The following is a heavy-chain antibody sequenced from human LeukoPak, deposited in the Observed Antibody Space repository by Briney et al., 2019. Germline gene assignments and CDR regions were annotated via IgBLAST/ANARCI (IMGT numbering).Heavy chain of an antibody. CDR3: ARGGGTMVRGVSNPPSYYYYYMDV. D-gene: IGHD3-10*01. Sequence: SETLSLTCTVSGVSISSSSYYWGWLRQPPGKGLEWIGSIYYSGSTYYNPSLKSRVTISVDTSKNQFSLKLSSVTAADTAVYYCARGGGTMVRGVSNPPSYYYYYMDVWGKGTTVTVSS. J-gene: IGHJ6*03. CDR1: GVSISSSSYY. V-gene: IGHV4-39*07. CDR2: IYYSGST.